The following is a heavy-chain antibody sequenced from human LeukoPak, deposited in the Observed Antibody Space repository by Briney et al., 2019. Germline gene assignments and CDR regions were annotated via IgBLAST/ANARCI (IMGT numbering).Heavy chain of an antibody. J-gene: IGHJ4*02. Sequence: GGSLRLSCAASGFTFSSYGMHWVRQAPGKGLEWVAFIRYDGSNKYYADSVKGRFTISRDNSKNTLYLQMNSLRAEDTAVYYCAKDGYYGSGSYNDYWGQGTLVTVSS. CDR1: GFTFSSYG. V-gene: IGHV3-30*02. D-gene: IGHD3-10*01. CDR3: AKDGYYGSGSYNDY. CDR2: IRYDGSNK.